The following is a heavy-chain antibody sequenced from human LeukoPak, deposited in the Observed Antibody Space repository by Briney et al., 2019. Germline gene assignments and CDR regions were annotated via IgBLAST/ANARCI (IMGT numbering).Heavy chain of an antibody. CDR3: TRAPGEGTYSDY. J-gene: IGHJ4*02. CDR1: GYTFTGYY. Sequence: ASVKVSCKASGYTFTGYYMHWVRQAPGQGLEWMGWISLTSGGTNYAQEFQGRVTMTRDTSISTAYMELSRLRSDDTAIYYCTRAPGEGTYSDYWGQGTLVIVSS. D-gene: IGHD7-27*01. V-gene: IGHV1-2*02. CDR2: ISLTSGGT.